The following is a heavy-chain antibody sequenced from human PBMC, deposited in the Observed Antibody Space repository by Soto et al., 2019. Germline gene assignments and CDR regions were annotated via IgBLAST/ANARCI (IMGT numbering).Heavy chain of an antibody. V-gene: IGHV4-39*01. J-gene: IGHJ5*02. D-gene: IGHD5-12*01. CDR1: GGSISSSSYY. Sequence: TSETLSLTCTVSGGSISSSSYYWGWIRQPPGKGLEWIGSIYYSGSTYYNPSLKSRVTISVDTSKNQFSLKLSSVTAADTAVYYCARHRSGSLAWFDPWGQGTLVTVSS. CDR3: ARHRSGSLAWFDP. CDR2: IYYSGST.